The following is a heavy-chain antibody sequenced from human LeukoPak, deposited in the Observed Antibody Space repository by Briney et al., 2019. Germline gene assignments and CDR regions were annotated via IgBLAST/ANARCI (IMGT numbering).Heavy chain of an antibody. V-gene: IGHV1-18*01. CDR3: ARDRRAYHYDSSGYYGRDY. CDR1: GYTFTSYG. Sequence: ASVKVSCKASGYTFTSYGISWVRQAPGQGLEWMGWISAYNGNTNYAQKLQGRVTMTTDTSTSTAYMELRSLRSDDTAVYYCARDRRAYHYDSSGYYGRDYWGQGTLVTVSS. D-gene: IGHD3-22*01. CDR2: ISAYNGNT. J-gene: IGHJ4*02.